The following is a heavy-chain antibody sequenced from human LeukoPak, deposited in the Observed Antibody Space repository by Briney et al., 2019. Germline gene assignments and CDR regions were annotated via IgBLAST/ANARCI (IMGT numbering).Heavy chain of an antibody. CDR2: IYTSGST. D-gene: IGHD2-2*01. Sequence: SETLSLTCAVYGGSFSSYYWSWIRQPAGKGLEWIGRIYTSGSTNYNPSLKSRVTMSVDTSKNQFSLKLSSVTAADTAVYYCARNYCSSTSCYHFDYWGQGTLVTVSS. V-gene: IGHV4-59*10. CDR1: GGSFSSYY. CDR3: ARNYCSSTSCYHFDY. J-gene: IGHJ4*02.